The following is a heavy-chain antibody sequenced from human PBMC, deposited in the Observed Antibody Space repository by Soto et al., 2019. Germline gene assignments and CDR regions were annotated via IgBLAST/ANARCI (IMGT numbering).Heavy chain of an antibody. D-gene: IGHD3-10*01. CDR1: GGTFSSYT. V-gene: IGHV1-69*08. J-gene: IGHJ6*03. CDR2: IIPILGIA. CDR3: ARDFTASGSDPAIGYYYYYMDG. Sequence: QVQLVQSGAEVKKPGSSVKVSCKASGGTFSSYTISWVRQAPGQGLEWMGRIIPILGIANYAQKFQGRVTITVYKSTSTAYRELSSLRSEDTAVYYCARDFTASGSDPAIGYYYYYMDGCCKGTTVTVS.